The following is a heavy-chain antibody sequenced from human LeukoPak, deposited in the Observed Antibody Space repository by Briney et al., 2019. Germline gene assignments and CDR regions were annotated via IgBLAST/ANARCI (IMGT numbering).Heavy chain of an antibody. D-gene: IGHD2-2*01. CDR1: GFTFSNYA. J-gene: IGHJ6*02. Sequence: GGSLRLSCAATGFTFSNYAMNWVRQVPGKGLEWVSAVSGSGGYTYYVDSVRGRFTISRDNSKNTLYLQLNSLTAEDTAVYYCAKARDIVVVPAAMCALDVWGQGTTVTVSS. CDR3: AKARDIVVVPAAMCALDV. V-gene: IGHV3-23*01. CDR2: VSGSGGYT.